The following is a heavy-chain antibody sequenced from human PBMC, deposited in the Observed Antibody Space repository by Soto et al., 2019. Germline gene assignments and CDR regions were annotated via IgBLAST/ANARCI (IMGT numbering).Heavy chain of an antibody. V-gene: IGHV4-4*02. J-gene: IGHJ6*03. CDR2: IYHSGST. CDR3: ARVVVVVPAAILVTEYYYYYYYMDV. Sequence: SETLSLTCAVSSGSISSSNWLSWVRQPPGKGLEWIGEIYHSGSTNYNPSLKSRVTISVDKSKNQFSLKLSSVTAADTAVYYCARVVVVVPAAILVTEYYYYYYYMDVWGKGTTVTVSS. D-gene: IGHD2-2*02. CDR1: SGSISSSNW.